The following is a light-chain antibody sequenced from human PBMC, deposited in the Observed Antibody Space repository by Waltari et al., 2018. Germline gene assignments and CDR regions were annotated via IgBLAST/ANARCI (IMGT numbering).Light chain of an antibody. V-gene: IGKV4-1*01. CDR1: QSVLYSSNNKNY. J-gene: IGKJ4*01. CDR3: QQHYPTASLT. CDR2: WAT. Sequence: DIVMTQSPEYLAVSLGERATVNCKSSQSVLYSSNNKNYLAWYQLKPGQPPKLLIYWATTRESGVPDRFSDSGSGTDFTLTISSLQAEDVAVYYCQQHYPTASLTFGGGTKVAI.